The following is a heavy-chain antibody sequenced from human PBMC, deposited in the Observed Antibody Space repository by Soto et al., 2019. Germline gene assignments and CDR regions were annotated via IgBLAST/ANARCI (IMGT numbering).Heavy chain of an antibody. Sequence: SVKVSCKASGGTFSSYAISWVRQAPGQGLEWMGGIIPIFGTANYAQKFQGRVTITADKSTSTAYMELSSLRSEDTAVYYCARGLGFFISTSCPSRWFDPCGQGPFGTVS. CDR1: GGTFSSYA. D-gene: IGHD2-2*01. CDR2: IIPIFGTA. CDR3: ARGLGFFISTSCPSRWFDP. V-gene: IGHV1-69*06. J-gene: IGHJ5*02.